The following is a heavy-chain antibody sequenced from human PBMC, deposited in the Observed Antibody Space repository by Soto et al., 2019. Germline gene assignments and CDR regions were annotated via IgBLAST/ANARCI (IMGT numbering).Heavy chain of an antibody. Sequence: GGSLRLSCSASGFTFSSYAMHWVRQAPGKGLEYVSAISSNGGSTYYADSVKGRFNISRDNSKNTLYLQMSSLRAEDTAVYYCVKSLTYYDFWSGSPLQAPFDYWGQGTLVTVSS. J-gene: IGHJ4*02. D-gene: IGHD3-3*01. CDR1: GFTFSSYA. V-gene: IGHV3-64D*08. CDR2: ISSNGGST. CDR3: VKSLTYYDFWSGSPLQAPFDY.